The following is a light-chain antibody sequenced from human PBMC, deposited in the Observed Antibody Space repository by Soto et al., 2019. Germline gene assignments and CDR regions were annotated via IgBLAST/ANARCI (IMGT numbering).Light chain of an antibody. V-gene: IGKV3-15*01. CDR2: DAS. CDR3: QQYNQWPLT. Sequence: EKVMTQSPATLSLSAGERASLSCRASQSVSNSLAWYQQKPGQAPRLLIYDASTRATGIPARFSGSASGTEITLTTSSLQSEDSAVYYCQQYNQWPLTFGEGTKVEIK. CDR1: QSVSNS. J-gene: IGKJ4*01.